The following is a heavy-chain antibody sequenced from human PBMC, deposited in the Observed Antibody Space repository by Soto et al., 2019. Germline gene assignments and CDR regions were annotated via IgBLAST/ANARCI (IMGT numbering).Heavy chain of an antibody. CDR1: GGSISTGGYY. CDR2: FYYSGST. Sequence: SETLSLTCTVSGGSISTGGYYWNWIRQHPGKGLEWIGYFYYSGSTYYNPSLKSRVTISVNTSKNQFSLKLSSVTAADTAVYYRARSMFFCGQRSLDL. V-gene: IGHV4-31*03. J-gene: IGHJ2*01. CDR3: ARSMFFCGQRSLDL. D-gene: IGHD3-10*02.